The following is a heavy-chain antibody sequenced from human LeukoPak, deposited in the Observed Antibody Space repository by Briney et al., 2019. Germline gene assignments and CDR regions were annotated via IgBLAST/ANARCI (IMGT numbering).Heavy chain of an antibody. Sequence: SVKVSCKASGCTFSSYAISWVRQAPGQGLEWMGRIIPIIGTANYAQKVQGRGTITEDESSSTAHMGLSSLISEDTAVYYCARDGCSGGSCYSFAFDYWGQGTLVTVSS. V-gene: IGHV1-69*11. J-gene: IGHJ4*02. CDR1: GCTFSSYA. CDR3: ARDGCSGGSCYSFAFDY. D-gene: IGHD2-15*01. CDR2: IIPIIGTA.